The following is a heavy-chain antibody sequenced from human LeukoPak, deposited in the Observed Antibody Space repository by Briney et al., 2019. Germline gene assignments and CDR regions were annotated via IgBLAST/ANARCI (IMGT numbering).Heavy chain of an antibody. V-gene: IGHV4-38-2*01. D-gene: IGHD1-1*01. CDR3: ARGDWNAGQYYFDY. CDR2: IYHSGST. J-gene: IGHJ4*02. Sequence: SETLSLTCAVSGYSISSDYYWCFIRQPPGRVLEWIGTIYHSGSTYYNPSLKSRVTISVDTSKNQFSLKETSVTAADTAVYYCARGDWNAGQYYFDYWGQGTLVTVSS. CDR1: GYSISSDYY.